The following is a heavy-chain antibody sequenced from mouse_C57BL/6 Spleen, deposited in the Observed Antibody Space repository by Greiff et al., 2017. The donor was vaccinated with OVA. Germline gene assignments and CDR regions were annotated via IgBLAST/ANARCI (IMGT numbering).Heavy chain of an antibody. Sequence: QVQLQQSGAELMKPGASVKLSCKATGYTFTGYWIEWVKQRPGHGLEWIGEILPGSGSTNYNEKFKGKATFTSDTYSNTAYMQLSSLTTDDSAIYYCASLRQQAMDYWGQGTSVTVSS. CDR2: ILPGSGST. CDR3: ASLRQQAMDY. J-gene: IGHJ4*01. CDR1: GYTFTGYW. D-gene: IGHD3-2*01. V-gene: IGHV1-9*01.